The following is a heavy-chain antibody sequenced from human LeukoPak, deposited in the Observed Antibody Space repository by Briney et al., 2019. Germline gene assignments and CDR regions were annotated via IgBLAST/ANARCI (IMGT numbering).Heavy chain of an antibody. CDR1: GGSFSGYY. Sequence: SETLSLTCAVYGGSFSGYYWSWIRQPPGKGLEWIGEINHSGSTNYNPSLKSRVTISVDTSKNQFSLKLSSVTPEDTAVYYCARGPPYYYDSSGYNWFDPWGQGTLVTVSS. D-gene: IGHD3-22*01. J-gene: IGHJ5*02. CDR2: INHSGST. V-gene: IGHV4-34*01. CDR3: ARGPPYYYDSSGYNWFDP.